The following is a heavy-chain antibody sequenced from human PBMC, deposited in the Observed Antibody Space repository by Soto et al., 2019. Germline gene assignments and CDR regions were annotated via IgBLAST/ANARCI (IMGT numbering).Heavy chain of an antibody. CDR1: GYIFTSYG. Sequence: QVQLVQSGAEVKKPGASVKVSCETSGYIFTSYGLNWVRQAPGQGLEWMGWISGYNGNTNYAQTFQDRVTMTIDTSSSTGYMELRRLTSDDTAVYYCARGWEQLPVPIDYWGQGTLVSVSS. D-gene: IGHD1-26*01. CDR2: ISGYNGNT. CDR3: ARGWEQLPVPIDY. J-gene: IGHJ4*02. V-gene: IGHV1-18*01.